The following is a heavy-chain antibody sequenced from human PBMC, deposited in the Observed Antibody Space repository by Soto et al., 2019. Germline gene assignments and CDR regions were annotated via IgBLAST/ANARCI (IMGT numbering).Heavy chain of an antibody. CDR2: ISSSSSII. D-gene: IGHD3-9*01. J-gene: IGHJ4*02. Sequence: GGSLRLSCAASGFTFSSYNMNWVRQAPGKGPEWVSHISSSSSIIYYADSVKGRFTISRDNAKNSLYLQMNSLRAEDTAVYYCARDQNTGYNYWGQGTLVTVSS. CDR3: ARDQNTGYNY. CDR1: GFTFSSYN. V-gene: IGHV3-48*01.